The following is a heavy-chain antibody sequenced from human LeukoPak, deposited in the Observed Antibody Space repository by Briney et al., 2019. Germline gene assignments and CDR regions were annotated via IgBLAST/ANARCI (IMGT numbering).Heavy chain of an antibody. CDR2: TWYDGSNK. CDR1: GFTFSSYG. D-gene: IGHD2-2*01. V-gene: IGHV3-33*01. J-gene: IGHJ4*02. Sequence: PGGSLRLSCAASGFTFSSYGMHWVRQAPGKGLEWVAVTWYDGSNKYYADSVKGRFTISRDNSKNTLYLQMNSLRAEDTAVYYCARGGVPYCSSTSCYQAVDYWGQGTLVTVSS. CDR3: ARGGVPYCSSTSCYQAVDY.